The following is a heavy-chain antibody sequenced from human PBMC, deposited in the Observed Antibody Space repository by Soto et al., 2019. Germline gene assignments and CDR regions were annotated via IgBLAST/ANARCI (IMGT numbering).Heavy chain of an antibody. CDR3: ARAQIVVVSAAHIRSYYYYGMDV. CDR1: GGSISSGGYY. V-gene: IGHV4-31*03. Sequence: SETLSLTCTVSGGSISSGGYYWSWIRQHPGKGLEWIGYIYYSGSTYYNPSLKSRVTISVDTSKNQFSLKLSSVTAADTAVYYCARAQIVVVSAAHIRSYYYYGMDVWGQGTTVTVSS. J-gene: IGHJ6*02. D-gene: IGHD2-2*01. CDR2: IYYSGST.